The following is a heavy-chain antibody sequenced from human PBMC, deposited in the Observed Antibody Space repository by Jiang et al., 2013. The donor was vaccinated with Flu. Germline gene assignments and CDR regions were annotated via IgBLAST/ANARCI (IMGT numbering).Heavy chain of an antibody. D-gene: IGHD2-21*02. CDR2: INHSGMT. V-gene: IGHV4-34*01. CDR1: GGSFSGYY. Sequence: LLKPSETLSLTCAVDGGSFSGYYWAWIRQPPGKGLEWIGEINHSGMTNYNPSLESRVAVSRDTSKNQFSLRLSSVTAADTAVYYCARVGVRLPLDHWGQGTLVIVSS. CDR3: ARVGVRLPLDH. J-gene: IGHJ4*02.